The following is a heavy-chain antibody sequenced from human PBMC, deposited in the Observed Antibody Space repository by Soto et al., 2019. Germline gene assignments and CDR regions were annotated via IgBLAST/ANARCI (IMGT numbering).Heavy chain of an antibody. V-gene: IGHV1-18*01. J-gene: IGHJ4*02. CDR1: GYTFTSYD. CDR2: ISGYNGNT. D-gene: IGHD2-21*02. CDR3: ARGDDCFSPSNDY. Sequence: QVQLVQSGAEVKKPGASVKVSCKASGYTFTSYDISWVRQAPGQGLEYMGWISGYNGNTNYAQKFQGRVTMSNDTPTSKAYMELRSLRSEDTAVYYCARGDDCFSPSNDYWGQGTLVTVSS.